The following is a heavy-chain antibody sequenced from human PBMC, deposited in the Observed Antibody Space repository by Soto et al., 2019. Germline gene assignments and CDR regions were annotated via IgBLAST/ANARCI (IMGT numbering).Heavy chain of an antibody. V-gene: IGHV3-64*01. CDR3: VRRVSGNYDY. Sequence: EVQLEESGGGMVQPGGSLRLSCVASGFTFSSYDMHWVRQAPGKGLEYVSSISSNGGTTYYGNSVKGRFTISRDNSKNTLYLQMGSLRAEDMAVYYCVRRVSGNYDYWGQGSLVTDSS. CDR1: GFTFSSYD. J-gene: IGHJ4*02. CDR2: ISSNGGTT. D-gene: IGHD1-7*01.